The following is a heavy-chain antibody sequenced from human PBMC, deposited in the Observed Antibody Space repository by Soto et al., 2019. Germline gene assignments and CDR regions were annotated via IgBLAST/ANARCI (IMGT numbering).Heavy chain of an antibody. J-gene: IGHJ4*02. CDR3: ARDSSDCSGGSCYYY. CDR2: IYYSGST. D-gene: IGHD2-15*01. Sequence: SETLSLTCTVSGGSISSYYWSWIRQPPGKGLEWIGYIYYSGSTNYNPSLKSRVTMSVDTSKNQFSLKLSSVTAAATAVYYCARDSSDCSGGSCYYYWGQGTLVTVSS. CDR1: GGSISSYY. V-gene: IGHV4-59*01.